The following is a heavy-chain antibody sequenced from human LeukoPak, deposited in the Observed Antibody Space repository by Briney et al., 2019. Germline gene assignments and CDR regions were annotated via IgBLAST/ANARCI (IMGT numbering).Heavy chain of an antibody. CDR3: AKPTVTELDAFDI. CDR1: GFTFSNFG. V-gene: IGHV3-30*18. Sequence: GGSLRLSCVASGFTFSNFGMHWVRQTPGKGLEWVTVISYDGTNKFYADSVKGRFTISRDNSKNTLYLQMNSLRAEDTAVYYCAKPTVTELDAFDIWGQGTMVTVSS. CDR2: ISYDGTNK. J-gene: IGHJ3*02. D-gene: IGHD4-17*01.